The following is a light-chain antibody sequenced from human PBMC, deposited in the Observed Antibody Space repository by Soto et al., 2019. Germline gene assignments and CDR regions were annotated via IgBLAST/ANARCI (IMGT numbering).Light chain of an antibody. V-gene: IGLV2-14*01. CDR2: DVS. CDR1: SSDVGGYNY. CDR3: SSYTSSSTLRV. Sequence: QSVLTQPASVSGSPGQSITISCTGTSSDVGGYNYVSWYQQHPGKATKLMIYDVSHRPSGVSNRFSGSKSGNTASLTISGLQAEDEADYYCSSYTSSSTLRVFGGGTQLTVL. J-gene: IGLJ2*01.